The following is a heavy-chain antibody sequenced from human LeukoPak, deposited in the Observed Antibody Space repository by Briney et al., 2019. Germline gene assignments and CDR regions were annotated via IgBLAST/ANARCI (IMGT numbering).Heavy chain of an antibody. J-gene: IGHJ4*02. V-gene: IGHV1-3*01. CDR2: INAGNGNT. Sequence: AASVNVSFTASGYTFTIYAMHWVRQAPGQRLEWMGWINAGNGNTKYSQKFQGRVTITRDTSASTAYMELSSLRSEDTAVYYCARLYSWRDYWGQGTLVTVSS. CDR1: GYTFTIYA. CDR3: ARLYSWRDY. D-gene: IGHD5-18*01.